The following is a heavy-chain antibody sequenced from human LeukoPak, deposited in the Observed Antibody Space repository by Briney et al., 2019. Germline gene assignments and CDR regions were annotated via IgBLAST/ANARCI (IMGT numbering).Heavy chain of an antibody. CDR2: IKPSGGGT. D-gene: IGHD1-26*01. CDR1: GYTFINYY. Sequence: ASLKVSCKASGYTFINYYMHWVRQTPGQGLECMGIIKPSGGGTSYAQKFQGRVTMTRDTSTSTVYMEMSSLRSEDTAVYYCAREFSGYIDFWGQGTLVTVSS. V-gene: IGHV1-46*01. J-gene: IGHJ4*02. CDR3: AREFSGYIDF.